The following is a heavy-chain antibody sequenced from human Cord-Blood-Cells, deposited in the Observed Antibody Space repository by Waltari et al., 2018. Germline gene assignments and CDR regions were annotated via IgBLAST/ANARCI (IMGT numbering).Heavy chain of an antibody. J-gene: IGHJ6*03. CDR1: AGSIRSSSYY. V-gene: IGHV4-39*07. Sequence: QLQLQESGPGLVKPSETLSLTCTVSAGSIRSSSYYWGWSRQPPGKGLEWIGSIYYSGSTYYNPSLKSRVTISVDTSKNQFSLKLSSVTAADTAVYYCAILPRIAVAGTDYYYYMDVWGKGTSVTVSS. CDR3: AILPRIAVAGTDYYYYMDV. D-gene: IGHD6-19*01. CDR2: IYYSGST.